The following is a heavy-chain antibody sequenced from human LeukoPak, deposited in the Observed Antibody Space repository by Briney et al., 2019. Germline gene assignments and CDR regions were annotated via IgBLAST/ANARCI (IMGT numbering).Heavy chain of an antibody. CDR1: GYTFTSYG. CDR3: ARDKWGYCSSTSCYGGFDAFDI. D-gene: IGHD2-2*01. Sequence: ASVKLSCKASGYTFTSYGISWVRQAPGQGLEWMGWISAYNGNTNYAQKLQGRVTMTTDTSTSTAYMELRSLRSDDTAVYYCARDKWGYCSSTSCYGGFDAFDIWGQGTMVTVSS. CDR2: ISAYNGNT. V-gene: IGHV1-18*01. J-gene: IGHJ3*02.